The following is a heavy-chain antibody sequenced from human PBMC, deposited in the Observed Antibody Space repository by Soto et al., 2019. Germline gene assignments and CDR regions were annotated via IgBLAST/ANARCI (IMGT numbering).Heavy chain of an antibody. CDR2: IYHTGNT. CDR3: AGSSGSSWPRVWFDP. V-gene: IGHV4-39*02. D-gene: IGHD6-13*01. Sequence: SETLSLTCTVSGASISSSTYFWGWIRQPPGKGLEWIGSIYHTGNTYYNPSLKSRLTISVDTSKNHFSLKLNSVTAADTAVYYCAGSSGSSWPRVWFDPWGQGTLVTVSS. J-gene: IGHJ5*02. CDR1: GASISSSTYF.